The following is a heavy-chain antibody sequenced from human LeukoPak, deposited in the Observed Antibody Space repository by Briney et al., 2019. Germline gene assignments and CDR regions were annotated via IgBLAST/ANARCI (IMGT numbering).Heavy chain of an antibody. D-gene: IGHD6-13*01. V-gene: IGHV4-39*07. CDR3: ARDTAAAAGTGY. CDR2: IYYSGST. Sequence: SETLSLTCTVSGGSISSSSYYWGWIRQPPGKGLEWIGSIYYSGSTYYNPSLKSRVTISVDTSKNQFSLKLSSVTAADTAVYYCARDTAAAAGTGYRGQGTLVTVSS. CDR1: GGSISSSSYY. J-gene: IGHJ4*02.